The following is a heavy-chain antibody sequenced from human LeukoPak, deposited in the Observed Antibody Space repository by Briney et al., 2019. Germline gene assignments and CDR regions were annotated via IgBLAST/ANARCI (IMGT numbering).Heavy chain of an antibody. CDR3: ARDCSGGSCYEGVLDN. D-gene: IGHD2-15*01. Sequence: SETLSLTCTVSGDSISSSYWSWIRQPAGKGLEWIGRIYISGYTNYNPSLKSRVTMSVDTSKNQFSLNARSVTAADTAVFYCARDCSGGSCYEGVLDNWGQGTLVTVSS. V-gene: IGHV4-4*07. J-gene: IGHJ4*02. CDR2: IYISGYT. CDR1: GDSISSSY.